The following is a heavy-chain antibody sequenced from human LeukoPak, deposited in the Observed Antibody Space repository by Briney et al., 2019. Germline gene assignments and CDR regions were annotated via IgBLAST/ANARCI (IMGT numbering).Heavy chain of an antibody. CDR1: GFTFSSYA. CDR2: ISGSGGST. V-gene: IGHV3-23*01. CDR3: AKDLMGLPYCSGGSCYRNTFDY. Sequence: GGSLRLSCTASGFTFSSYAMSWVRQAPGKGLEWVSAISGSGGSTYYADSVKGRFTISRDNSKNTLYLQMNSLRAGDTAVYYCAKDLMGLPYCSGGSCYRNTFDYWGQGTLVTVSS. J-gene: IGHJ4*02. D-gene: IGHD2-15*01.